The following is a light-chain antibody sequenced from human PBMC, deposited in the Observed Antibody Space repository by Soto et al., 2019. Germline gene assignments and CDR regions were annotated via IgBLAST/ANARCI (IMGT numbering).Light chain of an antibody. V-gene: IGKV3-20*01. J-gene: IGKJ1*01. CDR1: QSVSSSF. Sequence: EIVLTQSPGTLSLSPGERATLSCRASQSVSSSFLAWYQQKPGQAPRLLIYGASSRATGIPDRFSGRGSGTDFTLTISRLEPDDFAVYYCQQYGTSPWTFGQGTKVEIK. CDR2: GAS. CDR3: QQYGTSPWT.